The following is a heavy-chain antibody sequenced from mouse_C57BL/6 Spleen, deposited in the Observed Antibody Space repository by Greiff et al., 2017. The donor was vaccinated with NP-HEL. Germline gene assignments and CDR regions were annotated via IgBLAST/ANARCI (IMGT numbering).Heavy chain of an antibody. D-gene: IGHD1-1*01. CDR2: IDPENGDT. V-gene: IGHV14-4*01. Sequence: EVQLQESGAELVRPGASVKLSCTASGFNIKDDYMHWVKQRPEQGLEWIGWIDPENGDTEYASKFQGKATITADTSSNTAYLQLSSLTSEDTAVYYCTCITTVVDWFAYWGQGTLVTVSA. J-gene: IGHJ3*01. CDR3: TCITTVVDWFAY. CDR1: GFNIKDDY.